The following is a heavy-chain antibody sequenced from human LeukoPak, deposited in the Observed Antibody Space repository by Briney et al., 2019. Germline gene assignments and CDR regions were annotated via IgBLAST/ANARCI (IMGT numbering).Heavy chain of an antibody. J-gene: IGHJ6*03. CDR1: GGSFSGYY. Sequence: PSETLSLTCAVYGGSFSGYYWSWIRQPSGKGLEWIGEINHSGSTNYNPSLKSRVTISVDTSKNQFSLKLSSVTAADTAVYYCARAGSTSRDYYYYMDVWGKGTTVTVSS. CDR2: INHSGST. CDR3: ARAGSTSRDYYYYMDV. D-gene: IGHD2-2*01. V-gene: IGHV4-34*01.